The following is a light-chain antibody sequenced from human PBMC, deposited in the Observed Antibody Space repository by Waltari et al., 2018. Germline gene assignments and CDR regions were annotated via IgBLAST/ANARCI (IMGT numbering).Light chain of an antibody. CDR2: KVS. J-gene: IGKJ2*01. V-gene: IGKV2-30*01. CDR1: QSLVYSDGNIY. Sequence: DVVMTQSLLSLPVALGQPASISCRSRQSLVYSDGNIYLNWFHQRPGQSPRRLIYKVSNRDSGVPDRFSGSASGTDFTLKISRVEAEDVGVYYCMQGTHWPFTFGQGTKLEIK. CDR3: MQGTHWPFT.